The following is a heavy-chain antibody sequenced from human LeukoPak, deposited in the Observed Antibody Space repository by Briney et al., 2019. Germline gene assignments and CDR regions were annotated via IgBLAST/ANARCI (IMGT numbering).Heavy chain of an antibody. CDR3: ARARLTSAWAFDY. CDR1: GFTFRTYW. V-gene: IGHV3-7*05. Sequence: PGGSLRPSCAASGFTFRTYWMTWVRRAPGKGLEWVANINQDGSEKYYVDSVKGRFTISRDNSKNLLYLQMNSLRAEDTALYYCARARLTSAWAFDYWGQGSLVTVSS. J-gene: IGHJ4*02. D-gene: IGHD6-19*01. CDR2: INQDGSEK.